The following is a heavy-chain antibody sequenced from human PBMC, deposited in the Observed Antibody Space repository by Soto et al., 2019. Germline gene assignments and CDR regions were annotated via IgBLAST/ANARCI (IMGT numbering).Heavy chain of an antibody. CDR2: ITWHSGTI. CDR1: GFTFDQYT. Sequence: EVQLVESGGGLVQPGRSLRLACAAYGFTFDQYTMHWVRQAPGKGLEWVSSITWHSGTIGYADSVKGRFTISRDNAKNSLYLQMNSLRGEDTALYYCAKEMITFGDFNYYYMDVWGNGTKVTVSS. CDR3: AKEMITFGDFNYYYMDV. V-gene: IGHV3-9*01. D-gene: IGHD3-16*01. J-gene: IGHJ6*03.